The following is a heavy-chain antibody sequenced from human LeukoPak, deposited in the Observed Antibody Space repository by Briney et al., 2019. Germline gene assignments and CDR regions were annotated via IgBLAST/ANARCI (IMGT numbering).Heavy chain of an antibody. CDR1: GGTFSSYA. Sequence: SVKVSCKASGGTFSSYAISWVRQAPGQGLEWMGRIIPILGIANYAQKFQGRVTITADKSTSTAYMELSSLRSGDTAVYYCARAGGGMATTWRGLDYWGLGTLVTVSS. CDR2: IIPILGIA. V-gene: IGHV1-69*04. CDR3: ARAGGGMATTWRGLDY. J-gene: IGHJ4*02. D-gene: IGHD5-24*01.